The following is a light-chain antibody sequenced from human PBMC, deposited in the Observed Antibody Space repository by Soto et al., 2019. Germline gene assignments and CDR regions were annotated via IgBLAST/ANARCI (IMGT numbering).Light chain of an antibody. CDR1: SGDVGAYDR. V-gene: IGLV2-11*01. Sequence: QSALTQPRSVSGSPGQSVTISCTGTSGDVGAYDRVSWYQHHPTKAPKLLIYDSNKRPSGIPERFSASRSGTSATLGITGLQTGDEADYYCGAWDDSLRLYVFGPGTKLTVL. CDR2: DSN. J-gene: IGLJ1*01. CDR3: GAWDDSLRLYV.